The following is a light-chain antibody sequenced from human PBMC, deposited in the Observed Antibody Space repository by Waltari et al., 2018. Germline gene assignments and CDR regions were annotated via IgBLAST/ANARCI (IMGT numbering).Light chain of an antibody. J-gene: IGKJ1*01. CDR2: KAS. CDR3: QQYNSYSWT. CDR1: QSISSW. V-gene: IGKV1-5*03. Sequence: DIQMTQSPSTLSAFVGARVTITCRASQSISSWLAWYQQKPGKAPKLLIYKASSLESGVPSRFSGSGSGTEFTLTISSLQPDDFATYYCQQYNSYSWTFGQGTKVEIK.